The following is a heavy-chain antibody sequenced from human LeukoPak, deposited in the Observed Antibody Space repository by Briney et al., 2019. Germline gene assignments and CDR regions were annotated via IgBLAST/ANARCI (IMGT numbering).Heavy chain of an antibody. D-gene: IGHD2-2*01. J-gene: IGHJ4*02. Sequence: GGSLRLSCAASGFTFSSYGMHWVRQAPGKGLEWVAVISYDGSNKYYADSVKGRFTISRDNSKNTLYLQMNSLRAGDTAVYYCARDTLVVPAALFDYWGQGTLVTVSS. CDR1: GFTFSSYG. V-gene: IGHV3-30*03. CDR2: ISYDGSNK. CDR3: ARDTLVVPAALFDY.